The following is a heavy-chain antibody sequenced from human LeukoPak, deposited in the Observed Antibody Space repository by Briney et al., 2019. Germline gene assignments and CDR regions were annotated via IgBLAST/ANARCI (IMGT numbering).Heavy chain of an antibody. D-gene: IGHD2-2*01. Sequence: SETLSLTCSVSGYSISSGNYWGWIRLPPGKGLQGIGSIYHSGSTYYNPSLKSRVTISVDTSKNRFSLKLSSVTAADTAVYYCAKGYCRGNSCYDDRGAFDYWGQGTLVTVSS. CDR3: AKGYCRGNSCYDDRGAFDY. J-gene: IGHJ4*02. V-gene: IGHV4-38-2*02. CDR2: IYHSGST. CDR1: GYSISSGNY.